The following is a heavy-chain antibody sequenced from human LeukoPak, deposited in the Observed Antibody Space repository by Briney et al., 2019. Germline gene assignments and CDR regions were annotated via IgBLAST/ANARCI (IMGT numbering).Heavy chain of an antibody. CDR3: ARVSPAVVGTGDY. CDR2: ISAYNGNT. D-gene: IGHD6-19*01. CDR1: GYTFTSYG. Sequence: ASVKVSCKASGYTFTSYGISWVRQAPGQGLEWMGWISAYNGNTNYAQKLQGRVTMTTDTSTSTAYTELRSLRSDDTAVYYCARVSPAVVGTGDYWGQGTLVTVSS. J-gene: IGHJ4*02. V-gene: IGHV1-18*01.